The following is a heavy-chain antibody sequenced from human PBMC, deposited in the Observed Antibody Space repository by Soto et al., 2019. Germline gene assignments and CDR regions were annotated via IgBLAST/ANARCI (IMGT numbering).Heavy chain of an antibody. Sequence: SETLSLTCTVSGGSISSSSYYWGWIRQPPGKGLEWIGSIYYSGSTYYNPSLKSRVTISVDTSKNQFSLKLSSVTAADTAVYYCASLYSSGKYFQHWGQGTLVTVSS. CDR2: IYYSGST. D-gene: IGHD6-19*01. CDR1: GGSISSSSYY. J-gene: IGHJ1*01. CDR3: ASLYSSGKYFQH. V-gene: IGHV4-39*01.